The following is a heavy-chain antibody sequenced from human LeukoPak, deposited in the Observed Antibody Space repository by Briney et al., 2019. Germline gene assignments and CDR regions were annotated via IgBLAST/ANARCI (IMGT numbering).Heavy chain of an antibody. D-gene: IGHD3-10*01. J-gene: IGHJ6*03. CDR3: ARDGLNTRVRGKIHYNYMDV. CDR2: IYSTGRS. Sequence: PETLSLSCTVSGGSLTNFFWSWVRPPAGKGLGWVGRIYSTGRSDYNPSLKSRITMSVDTSKNQFPLKQSSVTAADTAVYYCARDGLNTRVRGKIHYNYMDVWGKGTTVSISS. CDR1: GGSLTNFF. V-gene: IGHV4-4*07.